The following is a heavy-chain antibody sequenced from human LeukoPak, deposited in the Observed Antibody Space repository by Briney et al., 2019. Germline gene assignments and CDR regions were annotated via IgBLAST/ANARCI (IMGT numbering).Heavy chain of an antibody. J-gene: IGHJ3*02. CDR3: ARAKRRGDGSGAFDI. CDR1: GFTFSSYS. D-gene: IGHD3-10*01. Sequence: GGSLRLSCAASGFTFSSYSMNWVRQAPGKGLEWVSSISSSSSYIYYADSVKGRFTISRDNAKNSLYLQMNSLRAEDTAVYYCARAKRRGDGSGAFDIWGQGTMVTVSS. CDR2: ISSSSSYI. V-gene: IGHV3-21*01.